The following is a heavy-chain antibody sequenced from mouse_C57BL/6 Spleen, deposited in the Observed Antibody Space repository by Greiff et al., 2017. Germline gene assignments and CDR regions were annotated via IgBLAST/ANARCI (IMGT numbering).Heavy chain of an antibody. CDR3: ARRAVVVYYYAMDY. CDR2: IYPGDGDT. D-gene: IGHD1-1*01. J-gene: IGHJ4*01. CDR1: GYAFSSYW. V-gene: IGHV1-80*01. Sequence: VQLQQSGAELVKPGASVKISCKASGYAFSSYWMNWVKQRPGKGLEWIGQIYPGDGDTNYNGKFKGKATLTADKSSSTAYMQLGSLTSEDSAVYYCARRAVVVYYYAMDYWGQGTSVTVSS.